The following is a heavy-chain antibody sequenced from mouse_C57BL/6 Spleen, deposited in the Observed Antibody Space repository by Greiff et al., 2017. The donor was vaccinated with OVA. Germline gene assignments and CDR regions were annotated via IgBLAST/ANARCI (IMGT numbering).Heavy chain of an antibody. J-gene: IGHJ4*01. CDR3: ARGDYVSRYYAMDY. Sequence: EVKVEESGGGLVQPGGSLKLSCAASGFTFSDYYMYWVRQTPEKRLEWVAYISNGGGSTYYPDTVKGRFTISRDNAKNTLYLQMSRLKSEDTAMYYCARGDYVSRYYAMDYWGQGTSVTVSS. V-gene: IGHV5-12*01. D-gene: IGHD2-4*01. CDR1: GFTFSDYY. CDR2: ISNGGGST.